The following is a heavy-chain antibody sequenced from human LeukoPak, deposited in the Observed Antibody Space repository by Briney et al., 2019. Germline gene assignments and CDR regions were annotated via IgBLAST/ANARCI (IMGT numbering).Heavy chain of an antibody. J-gene: IGHJ1*01. CDR1: GGSLRAYY. CDR3: AREDYCSGGSCYSGYFQH. D-gene: IGHD2-15*01. CDR2: INYSGST. V-gene: IGHV4-34*01. Sequence: SETLSLTCAFSGGSLRAYYWSWIRQPPGKGLEWIGDINYSGSTNYNPSLKSRVTISADTSKNQFSLKLSSVTAADTAVYYCAREDYCSGGSCYSGYFQHWGQGTLVTVSS.